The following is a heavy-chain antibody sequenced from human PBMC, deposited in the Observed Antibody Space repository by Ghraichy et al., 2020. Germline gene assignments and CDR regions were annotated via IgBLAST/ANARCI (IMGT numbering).Heavy chain of an antibody. CDR1: GYTFTGYY. V-gene: IGHV1-2*02. J-gene: IGHJ4*02. CDR3: ARVHGYSSSWTDY. Sequence: VKVSCKASGYTFTGYYMHWVRQAPGQGLEWMGWINPNSGGTNYAQKFQGRVTMTRDTSISTAYMELSRLRSDDTAVYYCARVHGYSSSWTDYWGQGTLVTVSS. D-gene: IGHD6-13*01. CDR2: INPNSGGT.